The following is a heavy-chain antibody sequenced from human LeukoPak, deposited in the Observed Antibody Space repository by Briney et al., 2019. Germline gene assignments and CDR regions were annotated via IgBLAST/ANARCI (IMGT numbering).Heavy chain of an antibody. CDR1: GGSIKSNNW. J-gene: IGHJ4*02. CDR2: IYHSGST. Sequence: SETLSLTCAVSGGSIKSNNWWSWVRQPPGKGLEWIGEIYHSGSTNYNPSLESRVTVSVDKSKNQFSLKLNSVTAADTAVYYCARNGGNSDYDYWGQGTLVTVSA. CDR3: ARNGGNSDYDY. D-gene: IGHD4-23*01. V-gene: IGHV4-4*02.